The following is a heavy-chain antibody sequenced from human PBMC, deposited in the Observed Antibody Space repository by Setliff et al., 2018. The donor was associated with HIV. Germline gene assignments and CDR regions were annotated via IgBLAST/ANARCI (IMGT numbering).Heavy chain of an antibody. CDR2: IYYSGST. V-gene: IGHV4-39*01. J-gene: IGHJ4*02. Sequence: PSETLSLTCTVSGDSTSSSSSYWGWIRQPPGKGLEWIGSIYYSGSTYYNPSLKSRVTISVDTSKNQFSLRLNSVTAADTAVYYCARTRGYTYGYIDSWAQGTLGTVSS. CDR3: ARTRGYTYGYIDS. CDR1: GDSTSSSSSY. D-gene: IGHD5-18*01.